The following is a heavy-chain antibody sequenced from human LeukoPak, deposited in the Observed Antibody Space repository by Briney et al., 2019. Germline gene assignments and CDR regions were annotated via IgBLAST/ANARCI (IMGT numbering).Heavy chain of an antibody. Sequence: SETLSLTCTVSGASVNSGSSYWGWIRQPPGKRLEWIGNIYYSGSTNYNPSLKSRVTISVDTSKNQFSLKLSSVTAADTAVYYCASVRAVAGLDYWGQGTLVTVSS. CDR3: ASVRAVAGLDY. CDR2: IYYSGST. V-gene: IGHV4-61*01. D-gene: IGHD6-19*01. J-gene: IGHJ4*02. CDR1: GASVNSGSSY.